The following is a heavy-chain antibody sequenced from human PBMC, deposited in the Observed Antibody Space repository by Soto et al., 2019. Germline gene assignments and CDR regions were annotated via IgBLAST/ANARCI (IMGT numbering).Heavy chain of an antibody. D-gene: IGHD6-6*01. V-gene: IGHV3-21*01. J-gene: IGHJ5*02. CDR2: ISSSSSYI. CDR1: GFTFSSYS. CDR3: ARASSIQNNWFDP. Sequence: GGSLRLSCAASGFTFSSYSMNWVRQAPGKGLEWVSSISSSSSYIYYADSVKGRFTISRDNAKNSLYLQMNSLRAEDTAGYYWARASSIQNNWFDPWGQGTLVTVSS.